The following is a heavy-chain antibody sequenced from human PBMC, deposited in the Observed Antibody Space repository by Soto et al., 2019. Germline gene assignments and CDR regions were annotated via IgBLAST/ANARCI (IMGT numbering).Heavy chain of an antibody. CDR2: INPNSGGT. CDR1: GYTFTGYY. CDR3: AGSAKEPSRALVVPAAIRALYGMEV. Sequence: GASVKVSCKASGYTFTGYYMHWVRQAPGQGLEWMGWINPNSGGTNYAQKFQGWVTMTRDTSISTAYMELSRLRSDDTAVYNYAGSAKEPSRALVVPAAIRALYGMEVGGKGTTVTVSS. V-gene: IGHV1-2*04. J-gene: IGHJ6*04. D-gene: IGHD2-2*01.